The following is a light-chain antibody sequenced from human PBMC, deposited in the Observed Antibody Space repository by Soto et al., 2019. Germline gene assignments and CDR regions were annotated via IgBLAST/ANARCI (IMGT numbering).Light chain of an antibody. Sequence: IQMTQSPSSLSASVGDRITITCRASQDISNYLAWYQQKPGKVPKLLIHSASTLQSGVPSRFSGSGSGTDFTLTISSLQPEDVATYFCQKYNSALTFGQGTRLEIK. V-gene: IGKV1-27*01. CDR2: SAS. J-gene: IGKJ5*01. CDR1: QDISNY. CDR3: QKYNSALT.